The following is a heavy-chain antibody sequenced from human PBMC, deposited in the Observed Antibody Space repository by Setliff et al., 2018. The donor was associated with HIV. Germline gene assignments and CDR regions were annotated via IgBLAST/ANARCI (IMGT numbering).Heavy chain of an antibody. CDR2: ISAYNGDT. V-gene: IGHV1-18*01. CDR3: ARDRLTAGKYCSDSRCDDAFDI. J-gene: IGHJ3*02. CDR1: GGTFGSYA. Sequence: ASVKVSCKASGGTFGSYAISWVRQAPGQGLEWMGWISAYNGDTNYAQKLQGRVTMTTDTSTYTAFMELRSLKSDDTAVYYCARDRLTAGKYCSDSRCDDAFDIWGQGTMVTVSS. D-gene: IGHD2-15*01.